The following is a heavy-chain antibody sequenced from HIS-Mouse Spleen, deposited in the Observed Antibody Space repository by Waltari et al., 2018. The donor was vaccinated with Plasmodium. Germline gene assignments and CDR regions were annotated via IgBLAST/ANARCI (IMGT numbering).Heavy chain of an antibody. CDR3: ARNGGIAARNWFDP. V-gene: IGHV4-59*01. D-gene: IGHD6-6*01. J-gene: IGHJ5*02. Sequence: VKPSETLSLTCTVSGGSISSYYWSWIRQPPGKGLEWIGYIYYSGSTNYNPSLKSRVTISVDTSKNQFSLKLSSVTAADTAVYYCARNGGIAARNWFDPWGQGTLVTVSS. CDR1: GGSISSYY. CDR2: IYYSGST.